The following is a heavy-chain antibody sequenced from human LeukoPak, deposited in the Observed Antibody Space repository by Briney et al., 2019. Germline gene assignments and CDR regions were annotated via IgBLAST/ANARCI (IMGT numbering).Heavy chain of an antibody. CDR3: TIDQVWFGEGDY. Sequence: GGSLRLSCAASGFTFGNAWMSWVRQAPGKGLEWDGRIKSKTDGGTTDYAAPVKGRFTISRDDSKNTLYLQMNSLKTEDTAVYYCTIDQVWFGEGDYWGQGTLVTVSS. D-gene: IGHD3-10*01. CDR1: GFTFGNAW. V-gene: IGHV3-15*01. CDR2: IKSKTDGGTT. J-gene: IGHJ4*02.